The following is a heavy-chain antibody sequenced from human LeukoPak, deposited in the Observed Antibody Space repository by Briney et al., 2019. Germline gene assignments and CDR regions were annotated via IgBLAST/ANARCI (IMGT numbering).Heavy chain of an antibody. J-gene: IGHJ6*03. CDR2: PYHSGST. V-gene: IGHV4-38-2*01. CDR1: GYSISSGYY. D-gene: IGHD4-11*01. Sequence: SETLSLTCAVSGYSISSGYYWGWIRQPPGKGLEWIGRPYHSGSTYYNPSLKSRVTISVDTSKNQFSLKLTSVTAADPAVYYCARGGYSNGYYNYFMDVWGKGTTVTVSS. CDR3: ARGGYSNGYYNYFMDV.